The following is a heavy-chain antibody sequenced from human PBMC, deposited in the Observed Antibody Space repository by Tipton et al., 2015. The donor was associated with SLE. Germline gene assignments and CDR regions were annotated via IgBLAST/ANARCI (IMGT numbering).Heavy chain of an antibody. D-gene: IGHD3-10*01. CDR3: ASSSRRADH. J-gene: IGHJ4*02. Sequence: LRLSCAASGFTFSSYVMSWVRQPPGKGLEWIGYIYHTGSTNYNPSLKSRITISLDTSKNQFSLKLSSVTAADTAVYYCASSSRRADHWGQGTLVTVSS. CDR2: IYHTGST. V-gene: IGHV4-59*01. CDR1: GFTFSSYV.